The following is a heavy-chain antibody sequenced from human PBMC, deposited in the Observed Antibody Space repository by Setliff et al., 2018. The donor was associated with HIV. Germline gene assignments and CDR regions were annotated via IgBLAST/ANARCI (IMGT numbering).Heavy chain of an antibody. V-gene: IGHV3-72*01. D-gene: IGHD2-2*01. CDR1: GFTFSDHY. Sequence: GGSLRLSCAASGFTFSDHYMDWVRQAPGEGLEWVGRIRNKPYGYSTEYAASVKGRFTISRDDSENSLYLQMHSLKTEDTAVYYCTRASCTSPACPDDAFDIWGQGTMVTVS. CDR3: TRASCTSPACPDDAFDI. CDR2: IRNKPYGYST. J-gene: IGHJ3*02.